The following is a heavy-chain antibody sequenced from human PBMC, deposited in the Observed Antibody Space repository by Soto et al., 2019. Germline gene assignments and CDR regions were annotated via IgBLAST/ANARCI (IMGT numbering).Heavy chain of an antibody. V-gene: IGHV3-33*01. CDR3: ARDLSCSGGSCQNYSYSTDMDT. J-gene: IGHJ6*02. CDR2: IWYDGSNK. CDR1: FAIGSYS. Sequence: FAIGSYSSTPVSPGPSKGLGGGAVIWYDGSNKYYADSVKGRFTISRDNSKNTLYLQMNSLRAEDTAVYYCARDLSCSGGSCQNYSYSTDMDTLGLHNTLTVS. D-gene: IGHD2-15*01.